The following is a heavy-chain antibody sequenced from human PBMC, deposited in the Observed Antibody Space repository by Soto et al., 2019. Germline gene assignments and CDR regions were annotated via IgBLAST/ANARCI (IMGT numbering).Heavy chain of an antibody. V-gene: IGHV3-30*03. CDR1: GFTFSSYG. D-gene: IGHD1-20*01. Sequence: GGSLRLSCAASGFTFSSYGMHWVRQAPGKGLEWVAVISYDGSNKYYADSAKGRFSISRDSSKNMLFLQMNSLRAEDTALYYCARKPITGTSNYYFDYWGQGTLVTVSS. CDR2: ISYDGSNK. J-gene: IGHJ4*02. CDR3: ARKPITGTSNYYFDY.